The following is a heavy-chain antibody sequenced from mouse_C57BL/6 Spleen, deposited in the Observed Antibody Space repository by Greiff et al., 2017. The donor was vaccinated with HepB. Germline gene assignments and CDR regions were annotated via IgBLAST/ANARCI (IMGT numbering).Heavy chain of an antibody. J-gene: IGHJ4*01. Sequence: EVKLVESGGGLVKPGGSLKLSCAASGFTFSDYGMHWVRQAPEKGLEWVAYISSGSSTIYYADTVKGRFTISRDNAKNTLFLQMTSLRSEDTAMYYCARRLYYGSSEDAMDYWGQGTSVTVSS. V-gene: IGHV5-17*01. CDR2: ISSGSSTI. CDR1: GFTFSDYG. CDR3: ARRLYYGSSEDAMDY. D-gene: IGHD1-1*01.